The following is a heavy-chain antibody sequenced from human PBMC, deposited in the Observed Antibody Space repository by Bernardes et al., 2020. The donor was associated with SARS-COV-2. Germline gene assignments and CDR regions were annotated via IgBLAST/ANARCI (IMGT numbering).Heavy chain of an antibody. CDR3: ASTPVTMILVVITYYYFDL. J-gene: IGHJ2*01. CDR2: IYTSGST. V-gene: IGHV4-61*02. CDR1: GGSISSGSYY. D-gene: IGHD3-22*01. Sequence: SETLSLTCTVSGGSISSGSYYWSWIRQPAGKGLEWIGRIYTSGSTNYNPSLKSRVTISVDTSKNQFSLQLTSVTAADTAMYYWASTPVTMILVVITYYYFDLWGRGTLVTVSS.